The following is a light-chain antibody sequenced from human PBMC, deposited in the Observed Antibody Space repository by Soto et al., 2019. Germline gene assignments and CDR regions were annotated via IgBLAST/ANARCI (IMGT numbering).Light chain of an antibody. V-gene: IGKV3-20*01. CDR3: QQYNNWPYT. CDR2: GAS. CDR1: QNVYINS. Sequence: EIVLTQSPGTLSLSPGERVTLSCRASQNVYINSLAWYQQKPGQTPRLLIYGASTRAAAVPDRFSGSGSGTDFALSIDGLEPEDFAIYYCQQYNNWPYTFGQGTKLEIK. J-gene: IGKJ2*01.